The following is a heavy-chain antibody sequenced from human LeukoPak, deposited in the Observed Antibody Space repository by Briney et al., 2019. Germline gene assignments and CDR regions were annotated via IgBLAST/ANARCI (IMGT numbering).Heavy chain of an antibody. CDR3: ARETYYYGSGSHLESFDS. CDR1: GFTYSHYG. CDR2: ITSDSRGI. J-gene: IGHJ4*02. D-gene: IGHD3-10*01. V-gene: IGHV3-23*01. Sequence: GGTLRLSCVASGFTYSHYGMNWVRQAPGKGLEWVSGITSDSRGIYYADSVKGRFTIYRDNSKMTLYLQMDSLGAEDTAVYYCARETYYYGSGSHLESFDSWGQGTLVTVSS.